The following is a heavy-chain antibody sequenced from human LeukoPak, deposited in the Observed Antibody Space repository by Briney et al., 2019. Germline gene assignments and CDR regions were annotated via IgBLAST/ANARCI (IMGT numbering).Heavy chain of an antibody. CDR3: VKETGEAGTPYYLDY. CDR1: GFTFNNYA. D-gene: IGHD3-16*01. Sequence: GGSLRLSCAASGFTFNNYALHWVRQAPGKGLEWVAVISYDGSDKYYADSVKGRFTISRDNSKNTLYLQMNSLRTDDTAVYYCVKETGEAGTPYYLDYWGQGTLITVSS. CDR2: ISYDGSDK. V-gene: IGHV3-30*04. J-gene: IGHJ4*02.